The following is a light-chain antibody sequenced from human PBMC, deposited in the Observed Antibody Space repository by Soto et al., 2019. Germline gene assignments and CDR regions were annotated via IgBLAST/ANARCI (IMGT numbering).Light chain of an antibody. CDR2: AAS. J-gene: IGKJ1*01. V-gene: IGKV1-39*01. Sequence: DIQMTQSPSSLSASVGDRVTSTFRAGQSISTYLNWYQQKSGKAPKLLISAASSLESGVPLRFSGSGSGTDFTLTISSLQPEDFATYYCQQSFSTLGWTFGQGTKVDIK. CDR1: QSISTY. CDR3: QQSFSTLGWT.